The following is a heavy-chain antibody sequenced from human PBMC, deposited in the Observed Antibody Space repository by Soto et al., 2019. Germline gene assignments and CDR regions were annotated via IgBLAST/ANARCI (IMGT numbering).Heavy chain of an antibody. J-gene: IGHJ4*02. D-gene: IGHD2-2*01. V-gene: IGHV3-23*01. Sequence: EVQLLESGGDLKQPGGSLRLSCVASGLTFGSRAMTWVRQAPGEGLQWVSTITDTGGDAKYADSVRGRFVISRDNSKNSLYLQMNSLRVEDTAVYYCARVHCSTTTCHVQAFDSWGQGTLVTVSS. CDR1: GLTFGSRA. CDR3: ARVHCSTTTCHVQAFDS. CDR2: ITDTGGDA.